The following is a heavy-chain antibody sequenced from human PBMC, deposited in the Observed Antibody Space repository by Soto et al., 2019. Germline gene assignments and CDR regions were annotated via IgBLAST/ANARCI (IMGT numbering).Heavy chain of an antibody. V-gene: IGHV4-34*01. J-gene: IGHJ4*02. Sequence: QVHLQQWGTGLLKPSETLSLTCAVYGGSLTDYWWTWIRQTPGKGLEWIGEINHIGESNHNPSLKSRVTISLDTSPNHFSLKLPSVTVADTAVYYCARDFGAGAHFDHWGQGSLVTVSS. CDR1: GGSLTDYW. CDR2: INHIGES. D-gene: IGHD3-10*01. CDR3: ARDFGAGAHFDH.